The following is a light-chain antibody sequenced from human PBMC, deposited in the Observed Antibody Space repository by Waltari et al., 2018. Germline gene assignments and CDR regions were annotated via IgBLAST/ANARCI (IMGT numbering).Light chain of an antibody. CDR1: QSVKNN. CDR2: AGS. V-gene: IGKV3-15*01. CDR3: QQYDRWPPLT. Sequence: ERVMMQSPATLSVSPGERATLSCRASQSVKNNLAWYQQKPGQAPSLLIYAGSTRATGVPARFSGSGSGTEFTLTISSLQSEDSAVYYCQQYDRWPPLTFGGGTKVEIK. J-gene: IGKJ4*01.